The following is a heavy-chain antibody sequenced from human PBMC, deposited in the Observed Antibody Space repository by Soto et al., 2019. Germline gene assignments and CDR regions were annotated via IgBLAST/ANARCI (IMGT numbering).Heavy chain of an antibody. CDR1: GGTSISYC. V-gene: IGHV3-23*01. CDR2: ISVSGGSK. CDR3: AKSWELAVAGVFDY. J-gene: IGHJ4*02. Sequence: ALVSLRVSWIAAGGTSISYCWSWIRQTTGKGLEWVSAISVSGGSKYYADSVNGRFTICRDNSKNTLYLQMNRLRAEDTAVYYCAKSWELAVAGVFDYWGQGTLVTVSS. D-gene: IGHD6-19*01.